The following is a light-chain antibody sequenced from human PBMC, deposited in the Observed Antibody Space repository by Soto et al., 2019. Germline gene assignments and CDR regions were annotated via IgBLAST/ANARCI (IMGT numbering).Light chain of an antibody. CDR3: MQTLQTPPWT. CDR2: LGS. Sequence: DVVMTQSPLSLPVIPGEPASISCRSSQTLLHSNGHNYLDWYLQKPGQSPQLLIYLGSNRASGGPDRFRGSGSGTEFTLNISRVEAEDVWIYYCMQTLQTPPWTFGQGTKVEIK. V-gene: IGKV2-28*01. CDR1: QTLLHSNGHNY. J-gene: IGKJ1*01.